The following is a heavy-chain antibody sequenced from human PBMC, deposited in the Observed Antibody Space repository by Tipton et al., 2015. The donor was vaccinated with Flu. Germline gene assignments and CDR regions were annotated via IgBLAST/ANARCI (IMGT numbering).Heavy chain of an antibody. CDR3: ARHYDFWSGPYMDV. J-gene: IGHJ6*03. CDR1: GGSISSYY. CDR2: IYYSGST. V-gene: IGHV4-59*08. D-gene: IGHD3-3*01. Sequence: TLSLTCTVSGGSISSYYWSWIRQPPGKGLEWIGYIYYSGSTNYNPSLKSRVTISVDTSKNQFSLKLSSVTAADTAVYYCARHYDFWSGPYMDVWGKGTTVTVSS.